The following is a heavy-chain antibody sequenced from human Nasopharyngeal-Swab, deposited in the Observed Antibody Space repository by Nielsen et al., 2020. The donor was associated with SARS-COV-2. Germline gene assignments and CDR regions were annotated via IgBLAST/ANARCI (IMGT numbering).Heavy chain of an antibody. Sequence: WIRQPPGKGLEWVAVISYDGSNKYYADSVKGRFTISRDNSKNTLYLQMNSLRAEDTAVYYCARDGIAFYDILPSSGWFDPWGQGTLVRLL. J-gene: IGHJ5*02. CDR2: ISYDGSNK. D-gene: IGHD3-9*01. CDR3: ARDGIAFYDILPSSGWFDP. V-gene: IGHV3-30-3*01.